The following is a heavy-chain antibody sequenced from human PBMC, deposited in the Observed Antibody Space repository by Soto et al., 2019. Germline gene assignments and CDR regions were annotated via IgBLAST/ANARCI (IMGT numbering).Heavy chain of an antibody. CDR3: ARGGGVPALGDP. D-gene: IGHD3-16*01. J-gene: IGHJ5*02. CDR2: ISTSGNT. Sequence: TSETLSLTCSVSGLSMRNFYWTWMRQSAGKGLEWIGRISTSGNTNYNPSLNSRLTMSVDTSKNQVSLKLTSVTAADTAMYYCARGGGVPALGDPWGQGTLVTVSS. CDR1: GLSMRNFY. V-gene: IGHV4-4*07.